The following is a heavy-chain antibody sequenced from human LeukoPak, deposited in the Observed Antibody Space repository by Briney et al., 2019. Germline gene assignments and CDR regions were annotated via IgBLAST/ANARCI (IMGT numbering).Heavy chain of an antibody. J-gene: IGHJ4*02. CDR2: INHSGST. CDR3: ASSHLYSSSWNLSGRFDS. Sequence: PSETLSLTCAVYGGSFSGYYWSWIRQPPGKGLEWIGEINHSGSTNYNPSLKSRVTISVDTSKNQFSLKLSSVTAADTAVYYCASSHLYSSSWNLSGRFDSWGQGTLVTVSS. D-gene: IGHD6-13*01. CDR1: GGSFSGYY. V-gene: IGHV4-34*01.